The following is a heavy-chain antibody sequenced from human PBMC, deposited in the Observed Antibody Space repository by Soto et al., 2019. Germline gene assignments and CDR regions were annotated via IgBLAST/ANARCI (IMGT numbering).Heavy chain of an antibody. J-gene: IGHJ6*02. CDR2: INHSGST. D-gene: IGHD2-2*01. CDR3: ARGSESTGMDA. V-gene: IGHV4-34*01. CDR1: GGSFSGYY. Sequence: SETLSLTCAVYGGSFSGYYWSWIRQPPGKGLEWIGEINHSGSTNYNPSLKSRVTISVDTSKNQFSLKLSSVTAADTAVYYCARGSESTGMDALGQETTVTVSS.